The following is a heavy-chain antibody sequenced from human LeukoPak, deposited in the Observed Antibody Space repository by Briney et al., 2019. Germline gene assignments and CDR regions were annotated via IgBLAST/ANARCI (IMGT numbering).Heavy chain of an antibody. CDR2: ISFSGNT. Sequence: KPSETLSLTCTVSGGSVSSDGYYWSWIRQPPGKGLEWIGYISFSGNTNYNPSLKSRVTISRDTSENQFSLKLSSVTATDTAVYYCARSSAWSPFDYWGQGTLVTASS. CDR1: GGSVSSDGYY. J-gene: IGHJ4*02. CDR3: ARSSAWSPFDY. V-gene: IGHV4-61*08. D-gene: IGHD6-19*01.